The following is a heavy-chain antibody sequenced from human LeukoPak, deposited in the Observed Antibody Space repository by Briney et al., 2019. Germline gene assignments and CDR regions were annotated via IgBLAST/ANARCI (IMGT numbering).Heavy chain of an antibody. CDR3: ARGAPIDY. Sequence: GESLRLSCAASGFTFSNTWMYWVRQGPGKGLVWVSRIYNDETSATYADSVKGRFTISRDNAKNTLYLQMDSLRVDDTAVYYCARGAPIDYWGQGTLVTVSS. CDR1: GFTFSNTW. CDR2: IYNDETSA. V-gene: IGHV3-74*01. J-gene: IGHJ4*02.